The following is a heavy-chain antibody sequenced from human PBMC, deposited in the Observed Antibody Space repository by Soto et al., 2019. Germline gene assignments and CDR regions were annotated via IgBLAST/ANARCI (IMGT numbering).Heavy chain of an antibody. D-gene: IGHD4-17*01. CDR2: INAGNGNT. CDR1: GYTFTSYA. J-gene: IGHJ5*02. V-gene: IGHV1-3*01. Sequence: QVQLVQSGAEVKKPGASVQVSCKASGYTFTSYAMHWVRQAPGQRLEWMGWINAGNGNTKYSQKFQGRVTITRDTSASTDYMELSSLRAEDTAGYYFARDLCGDSPIDWFDPWCQGTLVTVSS. CDR3: ARDLCGDSPIDWFDP.